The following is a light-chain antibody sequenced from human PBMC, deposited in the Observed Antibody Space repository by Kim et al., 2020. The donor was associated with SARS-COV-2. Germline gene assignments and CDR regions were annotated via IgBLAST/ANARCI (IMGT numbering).Light chain of an antibody. CDR1: SLRSFY. CDR2: GKN. CDR3: SSRHSRSYVV. J-gene: IGLJ2*01. V-gene: IGLV3-19*01. Sequence: SSELTQDPAVSVDLGQTVKITCRGDSLRSFYASWYQQRPGQAPLLVIYGKNTRPSGIPDRLAGSASGNTASLTIPGVPEEYEANYYCSSRHSRSYVVFGGGPQLTVL.